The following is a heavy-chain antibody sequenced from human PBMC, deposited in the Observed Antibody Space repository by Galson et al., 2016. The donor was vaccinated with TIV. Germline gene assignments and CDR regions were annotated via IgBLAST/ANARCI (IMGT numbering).Heavy chain of an antibody. D-gene: IGHD3-3*01. CDR2: ISGYNGNK. V-gene: IGHV1-18*01. Sequence: SVKVSCKASGYTLSSYSISWVRQAPGQGLEWLGWISGYNGNKNYAQKFQGRVTMTTDTSTSTAYMELRSLRSDDTAVYYCARVPTKMFDFWSGYDNSFCMDVWGKGTTVIVSS. CDR3: ARVPTKMFDFWSGYDNSFCMDV. J-gene: IGHJ6*03. CDR1: GYTLSSYS.